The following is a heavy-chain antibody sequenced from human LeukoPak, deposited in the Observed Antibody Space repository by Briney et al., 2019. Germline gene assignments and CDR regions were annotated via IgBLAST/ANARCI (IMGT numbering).Heavy chain of an antibody. CDR2: ISYDGSNK. D-gene: IGHD3-9*01. CDR3: ARDFLTGDYYGMDV. V-gene: IGHV3-30*04. Sequence: PGSSESLSCAASGFTFNSYAMQGARQAPGGGREWVAVISYDGSNKYYADSVKGRFTISRDNSKNTLYLQMNSLRAEDTAVYYCARDFLTGDYYGMDVWGQGTTVTVSS. CDR1: GFTFNSYA. J-gene: IGHJ6*02.